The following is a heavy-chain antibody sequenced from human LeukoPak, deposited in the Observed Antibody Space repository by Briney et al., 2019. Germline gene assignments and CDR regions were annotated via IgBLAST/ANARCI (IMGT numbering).Heavy chain of an antibody. V-gene: IGHV3-74*01. Sequence: GGSLRLSCAAPGFTFSSYWMHWVRQAPGKGLVWVSRINSDGSSTSYADSVKGRFTISRDNAKNTLYLQMNSLRAEDTAVYYCARDHGGRPMGYQLLWTYYYYGMDVWGQGTTVTVSS. D-gene: IGHD2-2*01. CDR3: ARDHGGRPMGYQLLWTYYYYGMDV. J-gene: IGHJ6*02. CDR2: INSDGSST. CDR1: GFTFSSYW.